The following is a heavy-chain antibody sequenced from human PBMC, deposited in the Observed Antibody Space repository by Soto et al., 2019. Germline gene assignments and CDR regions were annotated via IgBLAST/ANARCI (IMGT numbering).Heavy chain of an antibody. CDR1: GFTFTSSA. V-gene: IGHV1-58*01. CDR3: AAVSAVTLLPHDAFDI. D-gene: IGHD4-4*01. CDR2: IVVGSGNT. J-gene: IGHJ3*02. Sequence: SVKVSCKASGFTFTSSAVQWFRQARGQRLEWIGWIVVGSGNTNYAQKFQERVTITRDMSTSTAYMELSSLRSEDTAVYYCAAVSAVTLLPHDAFDIWGQGTLVTVSS.